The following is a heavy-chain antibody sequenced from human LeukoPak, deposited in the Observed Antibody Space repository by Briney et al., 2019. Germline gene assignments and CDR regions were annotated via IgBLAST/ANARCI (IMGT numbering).Heavy chain of an antibody. J-gene: IGHJ4*02. CDR2: TYPGDSDT. V-gene: IGHV5-51*01. CDR3: ARRTDSLVYFDY. D-gene: IGHD5-18*01. Sequence: RGASLKISCKCSGYSFTNYWIAWVRQPPGEGLEWMGITYPGDSDTRYSPSFQGQVTISADKSISTAYLQWSSLKASDTAIYYCARRTDSLVYFDYWGQGTLVTVSS. CDR1: GYSFTNYW.